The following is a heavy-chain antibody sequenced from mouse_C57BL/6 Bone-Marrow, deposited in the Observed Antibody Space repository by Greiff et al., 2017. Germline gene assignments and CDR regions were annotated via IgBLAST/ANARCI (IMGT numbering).Heavy chain of an antibody. CDR2: IYPGDGDT. Sequence: QVQLQQSGPELVKPGASVKISCKASGYAFSSSWMNWVKQRPGKGLEWIGRIYPGDGDTNYNGKFKGKATLTADKSSSTAYMQLSSLTSEDSAVYFCATLYNGYFDVWAQGPRSPSPQ. CDR3: ATLYNGYFDV. CDR1: GYAFSSSW. J-gene: IGHJ1*03. V-gene: IGHV1-82*01. D-gene: IGHD2-3*01.